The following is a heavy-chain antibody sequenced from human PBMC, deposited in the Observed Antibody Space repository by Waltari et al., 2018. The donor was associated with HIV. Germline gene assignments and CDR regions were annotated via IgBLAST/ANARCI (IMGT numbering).Heavy chain of an antibody. J-gene: IGHJ3*01. CDR2: IWYDGSKK. CDR1: GSGLRDYG. D-gene: IGHD6-13*01. Sequence: GELAESGGGVVVTGRSRRLACAAPGSGLRDYGVDSVRQAPGKGLQGVAVIWYDGSKKEYSDSVKGRFTISKDNSKNTLFLQMNSLRVDDTAVYFCARVPFASSWSADSFDVWGPGTRITVSS. V-gene: IGHV3-33*01. CDR3: ARVPFASSWSADSFDV.